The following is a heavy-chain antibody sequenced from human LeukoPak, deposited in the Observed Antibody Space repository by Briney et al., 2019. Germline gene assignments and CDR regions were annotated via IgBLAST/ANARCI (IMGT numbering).Heavy chain of an antibody. CDR2: IWYDGSKK. V-gene: IGHV3-33*01. D-gene: IGHD2-2*01. Sequence: PGGSLRLSCAASGFTLSTYGMHWVRQAPGKGLEWVAVIWYDGSKKYYADSVEGRFTISRDNFKNTLYLQMNSLRAEDTAVYYCTRVGDIVVVPADYWGQGTLVTVSS. CDR3: TRVGDIVVVPADY. J-gene: IGHJ4*02. CDR1: GFTLSTYG.